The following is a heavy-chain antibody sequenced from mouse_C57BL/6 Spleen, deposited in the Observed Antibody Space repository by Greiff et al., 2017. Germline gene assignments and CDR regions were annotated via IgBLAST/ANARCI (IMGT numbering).Heavy chain of an antibody. CDR3: ARCDDGYYWFAY. Sequence: QVQLQQPGAELVKPGASVKMSCKASGYTFTSYWITWVKQRPGQGLEWIGDIYPGSGSTNYNEKFKSKATLTVDTSSSTAYMQLSSLTSEDSAVYYCARCDDGYYWFAYWGQGTLVTVSA. CDR1: GYTFTSYW. CDR2: IYPGSGST. D-gene: IGHD2-3*01. J-gene: IGHJ3*01. V-gene: IGHV1-55*01.